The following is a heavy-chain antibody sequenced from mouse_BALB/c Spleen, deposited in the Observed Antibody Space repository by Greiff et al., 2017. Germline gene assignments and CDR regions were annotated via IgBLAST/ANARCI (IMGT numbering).Heavy chain of an antibody. D-gene: IGHD2-4*01. CDR2: ISYSGST. Sequence: VQLQESGPGLVKPSQSLSLTCTVTGYSITSDYAWNWIRQFPGNKLEWMGYISYSGSTSYNPSLKSRISITRDTSKNQFFLQLNSVTTEDTATYYCARRSYDYGFDYWGQGTTLTVSS. CDR1: GYSITSDYA. V-gene: IGHV3-2*02. J-gene: IGHJ2*01. CDR3: ARRSYDYGFDY.